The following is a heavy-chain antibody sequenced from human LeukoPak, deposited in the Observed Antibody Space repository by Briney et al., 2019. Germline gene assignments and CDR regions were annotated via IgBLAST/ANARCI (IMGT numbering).Heavy chain of an antibody. Sequence: GGSLRLSCAACGFTFSSYSMNWVRQAPGKGLEWVALIWYDGSNKYYADSVKGRFTISRDNSKNTLYLQMNSLRAEDTAVYYCARGGGFSSSWFDHWGQGTLVTVSS. J-gene: IGHJ5*02. CDR1: GFTFSSYS. CDR2: IWYDGSNK. D-gene: IGHD6-19*01. V-gene: IGHV3-33*08. CDR3: ARGGGFSSSWFDH.